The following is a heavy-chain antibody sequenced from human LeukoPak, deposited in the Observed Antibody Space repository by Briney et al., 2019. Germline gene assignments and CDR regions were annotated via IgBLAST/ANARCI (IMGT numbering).Heavy chain of an antibody. CDR1: GFTFSSYS. J-gene: IGHJ4*02. CDR3: ARDSDVHCSGGSCTNFDY. V-gene: IGHV3-21*01. CDR2: ISSSTSYI. D-gene: IGHD2-15*01. Sequence: GGSLRLSCVASGFTFSSYSMNWVRQAPGKGLEWVSSISSSTSYIYYADSVKGRFTISRDNARKSLYLQMNSLRAEDTAIYYCARDSDVHCSGGSCTNFDYWGQGTRVTVSS.